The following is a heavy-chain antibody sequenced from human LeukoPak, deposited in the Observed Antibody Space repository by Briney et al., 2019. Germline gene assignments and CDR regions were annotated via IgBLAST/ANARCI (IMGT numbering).Heavy chain of an antibody. CDR3: SSAVDSRDCSDGSCYRSDY. Sequence: TGGSLRLSCAASGFTFSGSSMYWLRQTSGKGLEWVGRIEGKAHSYATAYAASVRGRFTICRDDSENTAYLQMNSLRTEDTAVYYCSSAVDSRDCSDGSCYRSDYWGQGTLVTVSS. J-gene: IGHJ4*01. V-gene: IGHV3-73*01. CDR1: GFTFSGSS. D-gene: IGHD2-15*01. CDR2: IEGKAHSYAT.